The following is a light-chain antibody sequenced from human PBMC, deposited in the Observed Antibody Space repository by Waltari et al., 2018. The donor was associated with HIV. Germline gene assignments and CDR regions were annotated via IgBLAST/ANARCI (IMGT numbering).Light chain of an antibody. Sequence: QAVVTQEPSLTVSPGGTVNLTCGSSTGAVTSGHYPHWFQQKPGQAPTTLLFDTSNKHSWTPARFSGSLLGGKAALTLSCAQPEDEAEYYCLLSYSGASWVFGGGTKVTVL. CDR2: DTS. V-gene: IGLV7-46*01. CDR3: LLSYSGASWV. CDR1: TGAVTSGHY. J-gene: IGLJ3*02.